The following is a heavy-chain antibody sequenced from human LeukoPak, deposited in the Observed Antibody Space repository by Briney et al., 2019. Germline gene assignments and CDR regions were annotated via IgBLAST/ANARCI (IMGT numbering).Heavy chain of an antibody. CDR1: GGSISSSSYY. CDR2: IYYSGST. J-gene: IGHJ4*02. CDR3: ARADFWSGPVDY. D-gene: IGHD3-3*01. V-gene: IGHV4-61*01. Sequence: SETLSLTCTVSGGSISSSSYYWSWIRQPPGKGLEWIGYIYYSGSTNYNPSLKSRVTISVDTSKNQFSLKLSSVTAADTAVYCCARADFWSGPVDYWGQGTLVTVSS.